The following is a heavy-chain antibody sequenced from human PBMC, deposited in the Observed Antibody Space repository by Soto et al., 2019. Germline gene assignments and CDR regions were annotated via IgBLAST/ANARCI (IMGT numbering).Heavy chain of an antibody. Sequence: SETLSLTCTVSGGSVSSGSYYWSWIRQPPGKGLEWIGYIYYSGSTNYNPSLKSRVTISVDTSKNQFSLKLSSVTAADTAVYYCARVVVEDCSSTSCYKRGPGNWFDPWGQGTLVTVSS. CDR1: GGSVSSGSYY. D-gene: IGHD2-2*02. CDR3: ARVVVEDCSSTSCYKRGPGNWFDP. CDR2: IYYSGST. J-gene: IGHJ5*02. V-gene: IGHV4-61*01.